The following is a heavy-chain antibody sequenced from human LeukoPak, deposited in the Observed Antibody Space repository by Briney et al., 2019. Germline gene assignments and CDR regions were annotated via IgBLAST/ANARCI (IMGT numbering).Heavy chain of an antibody. D-gene: IGHD3-22*01. CDR1: GFTFSSYA. CDR3: ARERTGDSSGYYYDGLDY. V-gene: IGHV3-30-3*01. CDR2: ISYDGSNK. J-gene: IGHJ4*02. Sequence: GGSLRLSCAASGFTFSSYAMHWVRQAPGKGLEWEAVISYDGSNKYYADSVEGRFTISRDNSKNTLYLQMNSLRAEDTAVYYCARERTGDSSGYYYDGLDYWGQGTLVTVSS.